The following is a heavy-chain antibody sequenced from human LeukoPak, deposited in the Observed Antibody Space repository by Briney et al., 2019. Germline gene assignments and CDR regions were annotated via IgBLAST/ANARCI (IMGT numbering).Heavy chain of an antibody. CDR3: AREGYCSGGSCYSDAFDI. D-gene: IGHD2-15*01. Sequence: ASVKVSCKVSGYTLTEMSIHWVRQAPGGALEWMGGFDPEDGETVYAPKFQGRVTMTEDTSADTAYMELSSLRSEDTAVYYCAREGYCSGGSCYSDAFDIWGQGTMVTVSS. CDR2: FDPEDGET. J-gene: IGHJ3*02. V-gene: IGHV1-24*01. CDR1: GYTLTEMS.